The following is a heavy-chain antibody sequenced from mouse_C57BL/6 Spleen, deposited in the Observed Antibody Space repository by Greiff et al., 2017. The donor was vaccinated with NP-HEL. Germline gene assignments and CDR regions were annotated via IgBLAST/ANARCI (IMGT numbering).Heavy chain of an antibody. V-gene: IGHV5-4*01. J-gene: IGHJ1*03. Sequence: EVKVVESGGGLVKPGGSLKLSCAASGFTFSSYAMSWVRQTPEKRLEWVATISDGGSYTYYPDNVKGRFTISRDNAKNNLYLQMSHLKSEDTAMYYCARDCGSSYWYFDVWGTGTTVTVSS. CDR2: ISDGGSYT. CDR3: ARDCGSSYWYFDV. D-gene: IGHD1-1*01. CDR1: GFTFSSYA.